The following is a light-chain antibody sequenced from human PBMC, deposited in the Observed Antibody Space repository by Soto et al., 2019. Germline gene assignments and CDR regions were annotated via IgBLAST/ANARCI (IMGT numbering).Light chain of an antibody. CDR2: SNN. J-gene: IGLJ7*01. V-gene: IGLV1-44*01. CDR3: AAWDDSLNGWV. Sequence: QSALTQPPSVSETPGQRVTISCSGSRSNIGDNTVNWYQQLPGTAPKLLIYSNNQRPSGVPDRFSGSKSGTSASLAISGLQPEDEADYHCAAWDDSLNGWVFGGGTQLTVL. CDR1: RSNIGDNT.